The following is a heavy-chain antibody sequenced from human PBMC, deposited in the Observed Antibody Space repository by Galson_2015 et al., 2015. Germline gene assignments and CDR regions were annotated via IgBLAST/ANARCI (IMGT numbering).Heavy chain of an antibody. V-gene: IGHV3-30*04. J-gene: IGHJ2*01. D-gene: IGHD6-13*01. CDR3: AKDHAGSSSWVLEWYFDL. CDR2: ISYDGSNK. CDR1: GFTFSSYA. Sequence: SLRLSCAASGFTFSSYAMHWVRQAPGKGLEWVAVISYDGSNKYYADSVKGRFTISRDNSKNTLYLQMNSLRAEDTAVYYCAKDHAGSSSWVLEWYFDLWGRGTPVTVSS.